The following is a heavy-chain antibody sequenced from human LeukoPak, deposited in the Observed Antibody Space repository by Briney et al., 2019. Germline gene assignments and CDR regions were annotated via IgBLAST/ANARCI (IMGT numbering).Heavy chain of an antibody. J-gene: IGHJ6*03. D-gene: IGHD1-26*01. CDR1: GYTLTELS. Sequence: ASVKVSCKVSGYTLTELSMHWVRQAPGKGVEWMGGFDPEDGETIYAQKFQGRVTMTEDTSTDTAYMELSSLRSEDTAVYYCATDPGGSYHYYMDVWGKGTTVTVSS. CDR3: ATDPGGSYHYYMDV. CDR2: FDPEDGET. V-gene: IGHV1-24*01.